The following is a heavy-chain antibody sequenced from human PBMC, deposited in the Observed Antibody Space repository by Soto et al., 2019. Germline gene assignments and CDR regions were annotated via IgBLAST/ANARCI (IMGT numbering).Heavy chain of an antibody. V-gene: IGHV1-69*06. CDR2: IIPIFGTA. CDR1: GGTFSSYA. CDR3: ARDRETHYDILTGYYPRAVPGPYYYYGKEV. Sequence: SVKVSCKASGGTFSSYAISWVRQAPGQGLEWMGGIIPIFGTANYAQKFQGRVTITADKSTSTAYMELSSLRSEDTAVYYCARDRETHYDILTGYYPRAVPGPYYYYGKEVWGQATT. J-gene: IGHJ6*02. D-gene: IGHD3-9*01.